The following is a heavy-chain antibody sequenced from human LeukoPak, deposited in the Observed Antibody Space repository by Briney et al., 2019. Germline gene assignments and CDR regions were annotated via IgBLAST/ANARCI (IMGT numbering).Heavy chain of an antibody. D-gene: IGHD3-22*01. CDR1: GGSISSGGYY. V-gene: IGHV4-31*03. Sequence: PSETLSLTCTVSGGSISSGGYYWSWIRQHPGKGLEWIGYIYYSGSTYYNPSLKSRVTISVDTSKNQFSLKLSSVTAADTAVYYCASYRGYYYDSSGYYSGDAFDIWGQGTMVTVSS. J-gene: IGHJ3*02. CDR3: ASYRGYYYDSSGYYSGDAFDI. CDR2: IYYSGST.